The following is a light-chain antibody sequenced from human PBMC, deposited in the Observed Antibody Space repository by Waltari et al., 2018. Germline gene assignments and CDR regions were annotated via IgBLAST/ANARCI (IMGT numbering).Light chain of an antibody. J-gene: IGLJ2*01. V-gene: IGLV2-14*03. CDR3: SSYTTSSTAV. Sequence: QSALTQPASVSGSPGQSITISCTGTSSDIGYYIYVSWYQQHPGKAPKLMIYDVSNRPSGVSNRFSGSKSGNTASLTISGLQAEDEADYYCSSYTTSSTAVFGGGTKLTVL. CDR1: SSDIGYYIY. CDR2: DVS.